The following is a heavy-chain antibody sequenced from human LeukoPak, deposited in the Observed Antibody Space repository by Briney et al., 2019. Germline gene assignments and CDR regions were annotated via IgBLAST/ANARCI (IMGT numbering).Heavy chain of an antibody. V-gene: IGHV4-39*01. D-gene: IGHD1-1*01. CDR3: ARHGYLRERPGWFDP. CDR2: IFYSGST. J-gene: IGHJ5*02. Sequence: SETLSLTCTVPGGSISTSNYYWGWIRQPPGKGLEWIGNIFYSGSTYYSPSLRSRVTISLDTSRNQFSLKLSSVTAADTAVYYCARHGYLRERPGWFDPWGQGTLVTVSS. CDR1: GGSISTSNYY.